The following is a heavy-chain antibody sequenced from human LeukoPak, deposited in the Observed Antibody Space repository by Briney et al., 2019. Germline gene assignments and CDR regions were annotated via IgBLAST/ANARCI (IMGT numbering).Heavy chain of an antibody. J-gene: IGHJ4*02. V-gene: IGHV4-39*01. D-gene: IGHD3-22*01. CDR3: ARTVGSSGHANRFDY. CDR2: IFYSGRT. Sequence: SETLSLTCTVSGGSISSSSYYWGWTRQPPGKGLEWIGSIFYSGRTYYNPSLKSRVTISVDTSKNQFVLTLSSVTAGDTAVYYCARTVGSSGHANRFDYWGQGTLWPSPQ. CDR1: GGSISSSSYY.